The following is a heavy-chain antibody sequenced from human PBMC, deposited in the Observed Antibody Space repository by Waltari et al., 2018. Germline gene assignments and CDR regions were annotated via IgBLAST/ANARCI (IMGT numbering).Heavy chain of an antibody. J-gene: IGHJ4*02. CDR2: MNPNSSNT. Sequence: QVQLVQSGAEVKKPGASVKVSCKASGYTFTSYDINWVRQATGQGLEWMGWMNPNSSNTGYAQKFQGRVTMTTDTSTSTAYMELRSLRSDDTAVYYCATSPIILRYFDWLFYWGQGTLVTVSS. CDR3: ATSPIILRYFDWLFY. CDR1: GYTFTSYD. V-gene: IGHV1-8*01. D-gene: IGHD3-9*01.